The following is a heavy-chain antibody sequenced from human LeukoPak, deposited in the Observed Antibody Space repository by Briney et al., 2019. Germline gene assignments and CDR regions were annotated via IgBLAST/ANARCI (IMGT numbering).Heavy chain of an antibody. D-gene: IGHD2-15*01. CDR1: GFSFSSYA. CDR2: ISGSGGST. Sequence: GGSLRLSCAASGFSFSSYAMSWVCHAPGQGLEWVSAISGSGGSTYYADSVKSRFTISRDNSKNTLYLQMNSLRAEDTAVYYCAKDDMLAVVAAPNIDYWGQGTLVTVSS. CDR3: AKDDMLAVVAAPNIDY. J-gene: IGHJ4*02. V-gene: IGHV3-23*01.